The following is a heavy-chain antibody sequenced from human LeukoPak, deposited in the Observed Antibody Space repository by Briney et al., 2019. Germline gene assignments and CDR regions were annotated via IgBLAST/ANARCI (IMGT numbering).Heavy chain of an antibody. D-gene: IGHD4-11*01. Sequence: SETLSPTCTVSGGSISSYYWSWIRQPPGKGLEWIGYIYYSGSTNYNPSLKSRVTISVDTSKNQFSLKLSSVTAADTAVYYCARVGHDYSTYYYYYYMDVWGKGTTVTVSS. V-gene: IGHV4-59*01. CDR3: ARVGHDYSTYYYYYYMDV. CDR2: IYYSGST. CDR1: GGSISSYY. J-gene: IGHJ6*03.